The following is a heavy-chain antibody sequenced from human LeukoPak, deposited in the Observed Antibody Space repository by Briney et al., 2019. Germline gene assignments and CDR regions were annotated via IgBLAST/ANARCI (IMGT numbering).Heavy chain of an antibody. V-gene: IGHV3-48*04. Sequence: GGSLRLSCAASGFTFSSYSMNWVRQAPGKGLGWVSYISSSSSTIYYADSVKGRFTISRDNAKNTLYLQMNSLTAEDTAVYYCVRDLGGRSGHWGQGTLVTVSS. CDR2: ISSSSSTI. D-gene: IGHD1-26*01. J-gene: IGHJ4*02. CDR3: VRDLGGRSGH. CDR1: GFTFSSYS.